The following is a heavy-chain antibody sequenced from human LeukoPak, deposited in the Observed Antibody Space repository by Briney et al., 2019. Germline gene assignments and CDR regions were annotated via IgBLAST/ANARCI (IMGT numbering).Heavy chain of an antibody. D-gene: IGHD3/OR15-3a*01. CDR1: GFTFRNYW. V-gene: IGHV3-7*01. CDR2: IKLDGTQK. J-gene: IGHJ4*02. CDR3: TRDFWTDY. Sequence: HAGGSLRLSCAASGFTFRNYWMSWIRQAPGRGLEWVANIKLDGTQKNYIQSVRGRFTISRDNARNFLYLQLSSLRAEDTAVYYCTRDFWTDYWGQGTLVTVSS.